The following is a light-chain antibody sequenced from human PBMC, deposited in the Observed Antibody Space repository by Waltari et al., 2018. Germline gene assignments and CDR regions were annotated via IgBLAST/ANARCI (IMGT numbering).Light chain of an antibody. V-gene: IGKV3-20*01. Sequence: ILLTQSPGTLYLSPAERATLSCRASQSVRNNSIAWYQQKPAQAPKLLMYVASNRATGITDRFTGGGSGTYFTLTINRLEPEDSAVYYCHHFGSGWDSFGQGTHLEIK. CDR1: QSVRNNS. CDR3: HHFGSGWDS. J-gene: IGKJ2*03. CDR2: VAS.